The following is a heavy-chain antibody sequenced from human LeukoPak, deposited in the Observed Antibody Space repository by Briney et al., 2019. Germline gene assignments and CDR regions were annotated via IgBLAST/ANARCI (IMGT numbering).Heavy chain of an antibody. D-gene: IGHD6-13*01. Sequence: PSETLSLTCTVSGGSISSYYWSWIRQPPGKGLEWIGYIYYSGSTNYNPSLKSRVTISVDTSKNQFSLKLSSVTAADTAVYYCARDPGIAAVAPADYWGQGTLVTVSS. CDR1: GGSISSYY. CDR2: IYYSGST. CDR3: ARDPGIAAVAPADY. V-gene: IGHV4-59*01. J-gene: IGHJ4*02.